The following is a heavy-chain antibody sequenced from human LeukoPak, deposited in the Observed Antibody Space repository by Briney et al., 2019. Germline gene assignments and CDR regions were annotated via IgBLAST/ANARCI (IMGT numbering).Heavy chain of an antibody. V-gene: IGHV1-69*01. Sequence: SVKVSCKASGGTFSSYAISWVRQAPGQGLEWMGGIIPIFGTANYAQKFQGRVTITADESTSTAYMELSSPRSEDTAVYYCARGYCSGGSCYSFDPWGQGTLVTVSS. CDR1: GGTFSSYA. D-gene: IGHD2-15*01. CDR2: IIPIFGTA. J-gene: IGHJ5*02. CDR3: ARGYCSGGSCYSFDP.